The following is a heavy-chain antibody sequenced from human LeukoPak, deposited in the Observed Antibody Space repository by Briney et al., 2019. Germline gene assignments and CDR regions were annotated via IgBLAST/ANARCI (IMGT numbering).Heavy chain of an antibody. Sequence: PSETLSLTCAVSGGSFSGYYWSWIRQPPGKGLEWIGEINHSGSTNYNPSLKSRVTISVDTSKNQFSLKLSSVTAADTAVYYCARAFWGYCSSTSCYEGFDYWGQGTLVTVSS. V-gene: IGHV4-34*01. CDR2: INHSGST. CDR3: ARAFWGYCSSTSCYEGFDY. J-gene: IGHJ4*02. CDR1: GGSFSGYY. D-gene: IGHD2-2*01.